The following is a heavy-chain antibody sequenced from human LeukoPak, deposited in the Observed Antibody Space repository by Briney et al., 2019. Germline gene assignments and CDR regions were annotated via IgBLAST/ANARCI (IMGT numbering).Heavy chain of an antibody. Sequence: GGSLRLSCAASGFTFSSYSMNWARQAPGKGLEWVSSISSSSSYIYYADSVKGRFTISRDNAKNSLYLQMDSLRAEDTAVYYCARDQEWELLGTYFDYWGQGTLVTVSS. J-gene: IGHJ4*02. CDR3: ARDQEWELLGTYFDY. CDR2: ISSSSSYI. V-gene: IGHV3-21*01. D-gene: IGHD1-26*01. CDR1: GFTFSSYS.